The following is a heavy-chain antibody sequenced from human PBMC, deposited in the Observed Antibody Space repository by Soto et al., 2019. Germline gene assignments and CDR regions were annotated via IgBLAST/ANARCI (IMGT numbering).Heavy chain of an antibody. CDR1: GVTFSSET. CDR2: IIPLFGTA. D-gene: IGHD2-21*01. V-gene: IGHV1-69*01. J-gene: IGHJ4*02. Sequence: QVQLVQSVAEVKKPGSSVKVSCKASGVTFSSETISWVRQAPGQGLEWVGGIIPLFGTANYAQKFQGRVTITADESTSTLYIELSSLRSDATDVYSCATELGDNPASPFDSWGQGTLVTVSS. CDR3: ATELGDNPASPFDS.